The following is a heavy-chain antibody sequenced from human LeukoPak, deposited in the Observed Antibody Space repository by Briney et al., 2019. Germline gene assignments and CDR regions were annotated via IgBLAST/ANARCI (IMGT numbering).Heavy chain of an antibody. Sequence: QAGGSLRLSCAASGFTFSNYAMGWVRQAPGKGLEWVSGISGSGGSTYYADSVKGRFTISRDNSKNTLYLQMNSLTDEDTAVYYCAKKWGVGTTTLDYFDYWGQGTLVTVSS. CDR1: GFTFSNYA. CDR3: AKKWGVGTTTLDYFDY. J-gene: IGHJ4*02. V-gene: IGHV3-23*01. D-gene: IGHD1-26*01. CDR2: ISGSGGST.